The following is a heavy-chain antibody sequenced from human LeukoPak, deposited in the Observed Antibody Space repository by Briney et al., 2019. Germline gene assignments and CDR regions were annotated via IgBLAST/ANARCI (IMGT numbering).Heavy chain of an antibody. CDR1: GGSISNYY. V-gene: IGHV4-4*07. D-gene: IGHD3-22*01. CDR2: ISTSGST. Sequence: SETLSLTCTVSGGSISNYYWSWIRQPAGRGLEWIGRISTSGSTNYNPSLRSRVTMSLDTSTNQFSLKLTSVTAADTAVFYCARSAVDTADFDYWGQGTLVTVSS. CDR3: ARSAVDTADFDY. J-gene: IGHJ4*02.